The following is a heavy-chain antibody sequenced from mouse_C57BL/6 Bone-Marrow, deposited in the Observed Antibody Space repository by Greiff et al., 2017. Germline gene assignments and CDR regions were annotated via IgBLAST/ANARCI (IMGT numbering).Heavy chain of an antibody. Sequence: VQLKESGPELAQPGASVKISCKASCYSFTGYYMNWVKQSPEKSLEWIGEINPSTGGTTYNQKFKAKAPLTVDKSSSTAYMELRSLTSEDSAVYYCARSDYDYAMDYRGQGDSGTVSS. CDR2: INPSTGGT. J-gene: IGHJ4*01. D-gene: IGHD2-4*01. CDR1: CYSFTGYY. V-gene: IGHV1-42*01. CDR3: ARSDYDYAMDY.